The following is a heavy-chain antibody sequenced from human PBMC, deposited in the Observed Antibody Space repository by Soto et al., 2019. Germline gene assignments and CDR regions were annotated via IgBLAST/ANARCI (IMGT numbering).Heavy chain of an antibody. CDR3: ARDINSYGLFDY. V-gene: IGHV4-30-2*01. CDR1: GGSISSGGYS. Sequence: PSETLSLTCAVSGGSISSGGYSWSWIRQPPGKGLEWIGYIYHSGSTYYNPSLKSRVTISVDRSKNQFSLKLSSVTAADTAVYYCARDINSYGLFDYWGQGTLVTVSS. D-gene: IGHD5-18*01. J-gene: IGHJ4*02. CDR2: IYHSGST.